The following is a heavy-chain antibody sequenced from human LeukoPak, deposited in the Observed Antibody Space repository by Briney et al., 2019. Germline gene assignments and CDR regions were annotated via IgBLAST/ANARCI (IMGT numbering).Heavy chain of an antibody. J-gene: IGHJ5*02. D-gene: IGHD3-3*01. V-gene: IGHV1-69*05. CDR1: GGTFSSYA. CDR2: IIPIIGTV. Sequence: PKASVKVSCKTSGGTFSSYAISWVRQAPGQGLEWMRRIIPIIGTVNYAHKFQGRVTITTDEPTTTAYMELSSLRSDDTAMYYCARALSWSITVLNDWFDPWGQGTLVTVSS. CDR3: ARALSWSITVLNDWFDP.